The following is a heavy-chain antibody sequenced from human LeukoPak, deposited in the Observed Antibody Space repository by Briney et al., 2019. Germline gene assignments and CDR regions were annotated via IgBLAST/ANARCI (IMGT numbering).Heavy chain of an antibody. CDR3: AKSEGKYQLLPVLDAFDI. J-gene: IGHJ3*02. D-gene: IGHD2-2*01. Sequence: QPGGSLRLSCAASGFTFSSYGMHWVRQAPGKGLEWVAFIRYDGSNKYYADSVKGRFTISRDNSKNTLYLQMNSLRAEDTAVYYCAKSEGKYQLLPVLDAFDIWGQGTMVTVSS. CDR1: GFTFSSYG. V-gene: IGHV3-30*02. CDR2: IRYDGSNK.